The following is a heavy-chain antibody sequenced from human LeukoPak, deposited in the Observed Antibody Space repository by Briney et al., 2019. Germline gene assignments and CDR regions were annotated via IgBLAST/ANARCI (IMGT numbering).Heavy chain of an antibody. Sequence: GGSLILSCAASGFTFSSHEMNWVRQAPGKGLEWVSYISSSGTTIYYADSVKGRFTISRDNAKNSLYLQMNSLRAEDTAVYYCARGGYCSSSICYSLNAFDIWGQGTMFTVSS. CDR3: ARGGYCSSSICYSLNAFDI. CDR1: GFTFSSHE. V-gene: IGHV3-48*03. CDR2: ISSSGTTI. J-gene: IGHJ3*02. D-gene: IGHD2-2*01.